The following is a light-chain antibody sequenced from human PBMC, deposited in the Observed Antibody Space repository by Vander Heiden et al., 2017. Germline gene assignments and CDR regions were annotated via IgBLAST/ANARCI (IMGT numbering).Light chain of an antibody. CDR2: DVS. CDR3: SSYADNNNWL. Sequence: QSALTQPPSASGSPGQSVTLSCTGTSSDVGGYNYVSWYQQHPGKAPKLWVYDVSERPSGVPDRFSGSKSGNTASLTVSGLQAEDEADYYCSSYADNNNWLFGGGTKLTVL. CDR1: SSDVGGYNY. J-gene: IGLJ3*02. V-gene: IGLV2-8*01.